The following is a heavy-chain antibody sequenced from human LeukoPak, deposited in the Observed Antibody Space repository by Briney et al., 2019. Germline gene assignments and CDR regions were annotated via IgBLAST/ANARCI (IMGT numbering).Heavy chain of an antibody. CDR2: MNPNTGNT. Sequence: GASVKVSCKASEYTFTSNEINWVRQAPGQGLEWMGWMNPNTGNTGYAQQFQGRVTMTRNTSLGTAYMELSSLKSEDTAVYYCARGIPIDYWGQGSLVTVSS. CDR3: ARGIPIDY. V-gene: IGHV1-8*01. CDR1: EYTFTSNE. J-gene: IGHJ4*02.